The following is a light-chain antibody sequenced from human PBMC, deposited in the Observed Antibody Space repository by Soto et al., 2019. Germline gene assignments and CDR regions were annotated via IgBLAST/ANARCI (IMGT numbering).Light chain of an antibody. J-gene: IGLJ2*01. Sequence: QLVLTQSSSASASLGSSVKLTCTLSSGHRSYIIAWHQQQPGKAPRYLMKLEDSGGYNKGSGVPDRFSGSSSGADRYLTISNLQFEDEADYYCETWDRNTRVFGGGTQLTVL. CDR3: ETWDRNTRV. V-gene: IGLV4-60*02. CDR1: SGHRSYI. CDR2: LEDSGGY.